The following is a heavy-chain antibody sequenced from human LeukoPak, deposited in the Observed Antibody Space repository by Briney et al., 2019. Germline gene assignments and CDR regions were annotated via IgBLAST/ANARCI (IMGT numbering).Heavy chain of an antibody. CDR1: GFTFSSYE. J-gene: IGHJ4*02. CDR3: ARRFGGGYSYGLLDY. D-gene: IGHD5-18*01. CDR2: ISSSSSYI. V-gene: IGHV3-21*01. Sequence: GGSLRLSCAASGFTFSSYEMNWVRQAPGKGLEWVSCISSSSSYIYYADSVKGRFTISRDNAKNSLYLQMNSLRAEDTAVYYCARRFGGGYSYGLLDYWGQGTLVTVSS.